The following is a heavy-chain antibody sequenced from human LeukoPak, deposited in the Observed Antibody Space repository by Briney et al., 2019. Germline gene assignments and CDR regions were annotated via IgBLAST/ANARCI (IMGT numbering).Heavy chain of an antibody. V-gene: IGHV4-4*02. CDR1: GGSISSSNW. CDR2: IYHSGST. CDR3: ARDGMVATIQDAFDI. D-gene: IGHD5-12*01. Sequence: SGALSLTCAVSGGSISSSNWWSWVRQPPGKGLDWIGEIYHSGSTNYNPSLKSRVTISVDKSKNQFSLKLSSVTAADTAVYYCARDGMVATIQDAFDIWGQGTMVTVSS. J-gene: IGHJ3*02.